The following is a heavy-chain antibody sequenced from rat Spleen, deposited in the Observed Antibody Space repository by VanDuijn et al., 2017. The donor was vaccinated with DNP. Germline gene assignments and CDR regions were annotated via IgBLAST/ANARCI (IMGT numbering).Heavy chain of an antibody. CDR2: ISYEGSST. V-gene: IGHV5-22*01. D-gene: IGHD1-12*02. CDR3: ARSDTYYDGTYYYWYFDL. CDR1: GFTFSDYY. Sequence: EVQLVESGGGLVQPGRSMKLSCAASGFTFSDYYMAWVRQAPKKGLEWVASISYEGSSTYYGDSVKGRFTISRDNAKSTLYLQMNSLRSEDTATYCCARSDTYYDGTYYYWYFDLWGPGTMVTVSS. J-gene: IGHJ1*01.